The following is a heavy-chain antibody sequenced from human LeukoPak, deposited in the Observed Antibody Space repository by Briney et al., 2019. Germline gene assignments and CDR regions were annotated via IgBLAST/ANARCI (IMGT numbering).Heavy chain of an antibody. D-gene: IGHD6-13*01. J-gene: IGHJ5*02. CDR1: GYTFTGYY. CDR2: INPNSGGT. Sequence: GASVKVSCKASGYTFTGYYMHWVRQAPGQGLEWMGWINPNSGGTNYAQKFQGRVTMTRDTSISTAYMELSRLRSDDTAVYYCARGHSGYSSSWPTTGHWFDPWGQGTLVTVSS. V-gene: IGHV1-2*02. CDR3: ARGHSGYSSSWPTTGHWFDP.